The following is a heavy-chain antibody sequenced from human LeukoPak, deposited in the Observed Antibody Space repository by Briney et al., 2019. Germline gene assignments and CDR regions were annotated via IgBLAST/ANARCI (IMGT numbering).Heavy chain of an antibody. D-gene: IGHD4-17*01. CDR2: IYYSGST. CDR3: ARGYRDYGDLIHWYFNL. J-gene: IGHJ2*01. CDR1: GGSISSGGYY. Sequence: SQTLSLTCTVSGGSISSGGYYWSWIRQHPGKGLERIGYIYYSGSTYYNPSLKSRVTISVDTSKNQFSLKLSSVTAADTAVYYCARGYRDYGDLIHWYFNLWGRGTLVTVSS. V-gene: IGHV4-31*03.